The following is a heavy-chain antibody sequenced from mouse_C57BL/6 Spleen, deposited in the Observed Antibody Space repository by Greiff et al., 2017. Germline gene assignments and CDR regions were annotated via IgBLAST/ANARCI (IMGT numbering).Heavy chain of an antibody. Sequence: QVQLQQPGAELVKPGASVKLSCKASGYTFTSYWMHWVKQRPGQGLEWIGMIHPNSGSTNYNEKFKSKATLTVDKSSSTAYMQLSSLTSEDSAFXYCARWYYGSSYGYYFDYWGQGTTLTVSS. J-gene: IGHJ2*01. CDR2: IHPNSGST. D-gene: IGHD1-1*01. V-gene: IGHV1-64*01. CDR3: ARWYYGSSYGYYFDY. CDR1: GYTFTSYW.